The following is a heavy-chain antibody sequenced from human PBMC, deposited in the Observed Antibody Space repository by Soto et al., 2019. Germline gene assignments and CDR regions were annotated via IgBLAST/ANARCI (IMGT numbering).Heavy chain of an antibody. D-gene: IGHD3-3*01. V-gene: IGHV3-21*01. CDR2: ISSSSSYI. Sequence: EVQLVESGGGLVKPGGSLRLSCAASGFTFSSYSMNWVRQAPGKGLEWVSSISSSSSYIYYADSVKGRFTISRDNAKNSLYLQMNSLRAEDTAVYYCARDRRNYDFWSGYWWFDPWGQGTLVTVSS. CDR3: ARDRRNYDFWSGYWWFDP. CDR1: GFTFSSYS. J-gene: IGHJ5*02.